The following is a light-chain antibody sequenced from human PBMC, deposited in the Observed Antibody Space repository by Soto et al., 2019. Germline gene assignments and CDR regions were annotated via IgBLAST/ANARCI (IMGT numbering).Light chain of an antibody. CDR1: QSFSGSY. J-gene: IGKJ5*01. CDR3: QQYGSSAST. CDR2: GAS. Sequence: EIVLTQSPGTLSLSPGETATLSCRASQSFSGSYLAWYQQKSGQAPRPLIYGASIRATGIPDRFSGSGSGTDFTLTISSLEPEDFAVYYCQQYGSSASTFGQGTRLEIK. V-gene: IGKV3-20*01.